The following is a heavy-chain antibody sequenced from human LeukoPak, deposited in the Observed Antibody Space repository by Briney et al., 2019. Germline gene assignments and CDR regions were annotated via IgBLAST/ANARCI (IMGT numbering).Heavy chain of an antibody. V-gene: IGHV4-30-2*01. D-gene: IGHD4-11*01. CDR3: AREHTVMDV. CDR1: GDSISNIIYY. Sequence: PSETLSLTCAVSGDSISNIIYYWSWIRQPPGKGLEWIGFLXRSGXTXXNPXLKSRVTISVDRSKNQFSLKLRSVAAADTAVYYCAREHTVMDVWGKGTTVTVSS. J-gene: IGHJ6*03. CDR2: LXRSGXT.